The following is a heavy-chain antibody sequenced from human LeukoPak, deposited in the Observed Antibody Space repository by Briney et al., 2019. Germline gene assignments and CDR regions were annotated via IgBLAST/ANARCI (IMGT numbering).Heavy chain of an antibody. Sequence: PGGSLRLSCAASGFTFSSYSMNWVRQAPGKGLEWVSAISGSGGSTYYADSVKGRFTISRDNSKNTLFLQMNSLRAEDTAVYYCARGDFRWEMATTIAFDIWGQGTMVTVSS. CDR1: GFTFSSYS. V-gene: IGHV3-23*01. CDR3: ARGDFRWEMATTIAFDI. D-gene: IGHD5-24*01. CDR2: ISGSGGST. J-gene: IGHJ3*02.